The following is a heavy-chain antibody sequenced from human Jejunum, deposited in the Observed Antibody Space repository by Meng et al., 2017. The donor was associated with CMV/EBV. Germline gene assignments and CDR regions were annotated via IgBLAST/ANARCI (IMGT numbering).Heavy chain of an antibody. J-gene: IGHJ4*02. D-gene: IGHD4-17*01. V-gene: IGHV3-23*01. CDR1: GFTFSSYA. CDR3: AKGHTDGDYGFDY. Sequence: EVQLLESGGGLVQPGGSLRLSCAASGFTFSSYAMSWVRQAPGKGLEWVSTIGTTGGGTYYADSVKGRFTISRDNSKNTLYLQMNSLRAEDTAVYFCAKGHTDGDYGFDYWGQGTLVTVSS. CDR2: IGTTGGGT.